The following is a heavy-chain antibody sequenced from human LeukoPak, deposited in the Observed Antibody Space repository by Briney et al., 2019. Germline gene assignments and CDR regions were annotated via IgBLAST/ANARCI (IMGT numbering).Heavy chain of an antibody. CDR3: ARVSRIAARRYNWFDP. V-gene: IGHV1-8*01. CDR2: MNPNSGNT. J-gene: IGHJ5*02. CDR1: GYTFISYD. Sequence: ASVKVSCKASGYTFISYDINWVRQATGQGLEWMGWMNPNSGNTGYAQKFQGRVTMTRNTSISTAYMELSSLRSEDTAVYYCARVSRIAARRYNWFDPWGQGTLVTVSS. D-gene: IGHD6-6*01.